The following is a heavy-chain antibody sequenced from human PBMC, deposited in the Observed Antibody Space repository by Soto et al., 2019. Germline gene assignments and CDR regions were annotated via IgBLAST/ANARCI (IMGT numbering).Heavy chain of an antibody. J-gene: IGHJ6*02. CDR1: GYSFTSYW. Sequence: PGESLTISCNFYGYSFTSYWIIWVLQMPVKVREWMGRIDPSDSYTNYSPSFQGHVTISADKSISTAYLQWSSLKASDTAMYYCARHAMVAGTFYYYYGMDVWGQGTTVTVSS. D-gene: IGHD6-19*01. CDR2: IDPSDSYT. V-gene: IGHV5-10-1*01. CDR3: ARHAMVAGTFYYYYGMDV.